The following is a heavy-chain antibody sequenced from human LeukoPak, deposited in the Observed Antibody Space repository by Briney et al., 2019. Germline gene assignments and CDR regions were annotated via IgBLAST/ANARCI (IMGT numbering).Heavy chain of an antibody. CDR1: GGSISSGDYY. Sequence: SETLSLTCTVSGGSISSGDYYWSWIRQPPGKGLEWIGYIYYSGSSYCNPSLKSRVTISVDTSKNQFSLRLSSVTAADAAVYYCARAAYGDYAHFDYWGQGTLVTVSS. CDR2: IYYSGSS. CDR3: ARAAYGDYAHFDY. D-gene: IGHD4-17*01. V-gene: IGHV4-30-4*01. J-gene: IGHJ4*02.